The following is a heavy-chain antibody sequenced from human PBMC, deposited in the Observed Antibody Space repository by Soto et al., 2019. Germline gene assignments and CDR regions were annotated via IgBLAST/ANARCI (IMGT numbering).Heavy chain of an antibody. CDR2: IYYSGST. Sequence: TSETLSLTCTVSGGSISSYYWSWIRQPPGKGLEWIGYIYYSGSTNYNPSLKSRVTISVDTSKNQFSLNLSSVTAADTAVYYCARFFSHSGVEYPFDLWGQGTLVTVSS. J-gene: IGHJ3*01. CDR1: GGSISSYY. D-gene: IGHD1-1*01. CDR3: ARFFSHSGVEYPFDL. V-gene: IGHV4-59*12.